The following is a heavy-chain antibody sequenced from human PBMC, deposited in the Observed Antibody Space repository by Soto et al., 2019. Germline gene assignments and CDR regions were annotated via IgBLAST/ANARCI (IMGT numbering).Heavy chain of an antibody. Sequence: GGSLRLSCSASGFTFSSYAMHWVRQAPGKGLEYVSGIRGNGDPPFYADSVKGRFTISRDNSKNTLYLQMTSLSADDTAVYYCVKSRGGNNFHFFDWGQGVLVTVSS. V-gene: IGHV3-64D*06. J-gene: IGHJ4*02. CDR3: VKSRGGNNFHFFD. D-gene: IGHD5-12*01. CDR2: IRGNGDPP. CDR1: GFTFSSYA.